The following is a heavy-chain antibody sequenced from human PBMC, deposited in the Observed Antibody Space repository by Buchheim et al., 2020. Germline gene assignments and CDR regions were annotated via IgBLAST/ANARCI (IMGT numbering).Heavy chain of an antibody. V-gene: IGHV3-30-3*01. J-gene: IGHJ5*02. CDR2: ISYDGSNK. CDR1: GFTFSSYA. Sequence: QVQLVESGGGVVQPGRSLRLSCAASGFTFSSYAMHWVRQAPGKGLEWVAVISYDGSNKYYADSVKGRFTISRDNSKNTLYLQMNSLRAEETAVYYCASAHGRFDPWGQETL. CDR3: ASAHGRFDP.